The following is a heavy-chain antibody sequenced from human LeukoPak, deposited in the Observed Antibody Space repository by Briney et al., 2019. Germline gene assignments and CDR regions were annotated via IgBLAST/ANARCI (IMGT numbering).Heavy chain of an antibody. CDR2: IYYSGST. D-gene: IGHD6-6*01. J-gene: IGHJ4*02. CDR1: GGSISSSSYY. CDR3: ARDSSSSSNY. V-gene: IGHV4-39*02. Sequence: SETLSLTCTVSGGSISSSSYYWGWIRQPPGKGLEWIGSIYYSGSTYYNPSLKSRVTISVDTSKSQFSLKLSSVTAADTAVYYCARDSSSSSNYWGQGTLVTVSS.